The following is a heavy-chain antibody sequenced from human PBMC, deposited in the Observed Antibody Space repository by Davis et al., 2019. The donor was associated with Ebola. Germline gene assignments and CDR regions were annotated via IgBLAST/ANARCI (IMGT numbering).Heavy chain of an antibody. D-gene: IGHD6-19*01. CDR2: IYPGDSDT. V-gene: IGHV5-51*01. Sequence: GESLKISCEGSGNSYTSYWIGWVRQMPGKGLEWMGIIYPGDSDTRYSPSFQGQVTISADKSISTAYLQWSSLKASDTAMYYCARFTDSSGWSLGYWGQGTLVTVSS. J-gene: IGHJ4*02. CDR1: GNSYTSYW. CDR3: ARFTDSSGWSLGY.